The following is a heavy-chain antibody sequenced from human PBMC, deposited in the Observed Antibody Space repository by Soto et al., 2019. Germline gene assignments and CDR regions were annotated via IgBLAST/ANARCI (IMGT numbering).Heavy chain of an antibody. CDR1: RFTVISYA. CDR3: AKATGYTSSWPPSHTWFDP. Sequence: PGGSLRLSCAASRFTVISYAMSWVRQAPGRGLEWVSGISGSGGSTYYADSVKGRFTISRDNSKNTLYLQMNSLRVEDTAVYYCAKATGYTSSWPPSHTWFDPWGQGTLVTVSS. V-gene: IGHV3-23*01. D-gene: IGHD6-13*01. CDR2: ISGSGGST. J-gene: IGHJ5*02.